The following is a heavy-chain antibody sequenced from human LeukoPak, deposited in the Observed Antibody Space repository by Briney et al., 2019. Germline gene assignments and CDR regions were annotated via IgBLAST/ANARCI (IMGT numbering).Heavy chain of an antibody. D-gene: IGHD2-21*02. CDR3: ARDLEVTRREDWFDP. CDR2: IIPIFGTA. Sequence: SVKVSCKASGGTFSSYAISWVRQAPGQGLEWMGGIIPIFGTANYAQKFQGRVTITADKSTSTAYMELSSLRSEDTAVYYCARDLEVTRREDWFDPWGQGTLVTVSS. V-gene: IGHV1-69*06. CDR1: GGTFSSYA. J-gene: IGHJ5*02.